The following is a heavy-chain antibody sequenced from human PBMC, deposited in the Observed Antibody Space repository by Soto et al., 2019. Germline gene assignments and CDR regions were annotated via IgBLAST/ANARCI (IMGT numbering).Heavy chain of an antibody. CDR3: AKLAYCGGDCYSGGYFDL. Sequence: GGSLRLSCAASGFTFSSYAMSWVRQAPGKGLEWVSAISGSGGSTYYADSVKGRFTISRDNSKNTLYLQMNSLRAEDTAVYYCAKLAYCGGDCYSGGYFDLWGRGTLVTVSS. CDR1: GFTFSSYA. CDR2: ISGSGGST. J-gene: IGHJ2*01. D-gene: IGHD2-21*02. V-gene: IGHV3-23*01.